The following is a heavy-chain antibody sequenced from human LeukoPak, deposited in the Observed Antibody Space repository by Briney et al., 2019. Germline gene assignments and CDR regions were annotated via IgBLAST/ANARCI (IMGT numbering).Heavy chain of an antibody. Sequence: GGSLRLSCAASGFTFSSAWMSWVRQAPGKGLEWVANVNQDGSGKYYVDSVKGRFTISKDNGKNSLYLQMNRLRAEDTAVYYCARPRGCGSSRCNNFDYWGQGTLVTVSS. V-gene: IGHV3-7*01. D-gene: IGHD2-2*01. CDR2: VNQDGSGK. CDR1: GFTFSSAW. CDR3: ARPRGCGSSRCNNFDY. J-gene: IGHJ4*02.